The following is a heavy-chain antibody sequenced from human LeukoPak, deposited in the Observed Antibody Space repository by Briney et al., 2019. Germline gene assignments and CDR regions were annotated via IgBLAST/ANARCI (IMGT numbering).Heavy chain of an antibody. V-gene: IGHV4-61*02. J-gene: IGHJ6*04. D-gene: IGHD3-9*01. CDR2: IYTSGST. CDR1: GGSISSGSYY. Sequence: SQTLSLTCTVSGGSISSGSYYWSWIRQPAGKGLEWIGRIYTSGSTNYNPSLKSRVTISVDTPKNQFSLKLSSVTAADTAVYYCARENDILTGYHYYYYGMDVWGKGTTVTLSS. CDR3: ARENDILTGYHYYYYGMDV.